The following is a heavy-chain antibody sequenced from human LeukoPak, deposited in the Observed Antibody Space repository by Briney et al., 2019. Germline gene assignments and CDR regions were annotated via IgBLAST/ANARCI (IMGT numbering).Heavy chain of an antibody. D-gene: IGHD1-1*01. Sequence: ASVKVSCKTVGYTFTSNYIQWVRQAPGQGLEWMGWIDPNNGATYYAQKFQGRVTMTRDTSITTAYMDLDTLTSDDTAVYYCARDLKDDGFGAEGSLDFWGQGTLVTVSS. J-gene: IGHJ4*02. CDR1: GYTFTSNY. CDR2: IDPNNGAT. CDR3: ARDLKDDGFGAEGSLDF. V-gene: IGHV1-2*02.